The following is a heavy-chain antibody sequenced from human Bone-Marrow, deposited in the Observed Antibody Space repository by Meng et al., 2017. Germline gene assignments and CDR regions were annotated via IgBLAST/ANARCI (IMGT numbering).Heavy chain of an antibody. Sequence: ASVKVSCKTSGYTFTNYGITWVRQAPGQGLEWMGWISTYNGNRHYGQKFQGRVTMTTDSSTKTAYMELRGLRSDDTAGYYCARVRVIITMDYFDHCGQGTLVTVSS. J-gene: IGHJ4*02. V-gene: IGHV1-18*01. D-gene: IGHD3-10*01. CDR3: ARVRVIITMDYFDH. CDR1: GYTFTNYG. CDR2: ISTYNGNR.